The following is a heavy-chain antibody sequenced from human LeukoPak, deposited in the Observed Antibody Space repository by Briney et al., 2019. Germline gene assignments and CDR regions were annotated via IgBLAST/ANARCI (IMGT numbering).Heavy chain of an antibody. V-gene: IGHV3-30*04. CDR3: AREAGWLQPDY. J-gene: IGHJ4*02. Sequence: GGSLRLSCAASGFTFSSYAMHWVRQAPGKGLEWVAVISYDGSNKYYADSVEGRFTISRDNSKNTLYLQMNSLRAEDTAVYYCAREAGWLQPDYWGQGTLVTVSS. D-gene: IGHD5-24*01. CDR2: ISYDGSNK. CDR1: GFTFSSYA.